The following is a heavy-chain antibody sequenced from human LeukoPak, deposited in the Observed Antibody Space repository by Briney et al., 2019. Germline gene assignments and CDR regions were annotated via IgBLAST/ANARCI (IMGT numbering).Heavy chain of an antibody. CDR2: MYTSGSI. CDR1: GGSIRSGTYY. V-gene: IGHV4-61*02. CDR3: ARAESRVGGYPYYFDY. D-gene: IGHD3-22*01. J-gene: IGHJ4*02. Sequence: SETLSLTCTVSGGSIRSGTYYWSWIRQPAEKGLEWIGRMYTSGSINYNPSLKSRITISVDTSKNQFSLKLSSVTAADTAIYYCARAESRVGGYPYYFDYWGQGTLVTVSS.